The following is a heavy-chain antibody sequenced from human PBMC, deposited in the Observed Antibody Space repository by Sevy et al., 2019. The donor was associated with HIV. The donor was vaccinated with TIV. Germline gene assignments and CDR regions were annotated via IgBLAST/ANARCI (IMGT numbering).Heavy chain of an antibody. CDR2: ISYDGSNK. CDR3: ASDKFGGYSYGHNSYYSYYGMDV. D-gene: IGHD5-18*01. J-gene: IGHJ6*02. Sequence: GGSLRLSCAASGFTFSSYAMHWVRQAPGKGLEWVAVISYDGSNKYYADSVKGRFTISGDNSKNTLYLQLNSLRAEDTAVYYWASDKFGGYSYGHNSYYSYYGMDVWGQGTTVTVSS. V-gene: IGHV3-30*04. CDR1: GFTFSSYA.